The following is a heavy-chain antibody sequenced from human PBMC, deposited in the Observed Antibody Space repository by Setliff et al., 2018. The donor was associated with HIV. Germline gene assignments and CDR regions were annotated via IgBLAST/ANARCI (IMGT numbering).Heavy chain of an antibody. V-gene: IGHV4-39*01. D-gene: IGHD3-22*01. CDR1: GDSVSSKTYY. J-gene: IGHJ4*02. Sequence: KPSETLSLTCTVSGDSVSSKTYYWGWIRQPPGKGLEWIGSIYYSGKTKYNPSLESRVAISVDTSKNQFSLKLTSVTAADTAVYYCARGARYAYYYDGSGYYRHFDYWGQGTLVTVSS. CDR2: IYYSGKT. CDR3: ARGARYAYYYDGSGYYRHFDY.